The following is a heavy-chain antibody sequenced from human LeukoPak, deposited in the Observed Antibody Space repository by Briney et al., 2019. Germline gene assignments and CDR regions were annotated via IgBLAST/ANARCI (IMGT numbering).Heavy chain of an antibody. CDR2: ISAYNGNT. Sequence: GASVKVSCKASGYTFTSYGISWVRQAPGQGLEWMGWISAYNGNTNYAQKLRGRVTMTTDTSTSTAYMELRSLRSDDTAVYYCARDLGTNYDSSGSYSRFDPWGQGTLVTVSA. CDR3: ARDLGTNYDSSGSYSRFDP. V-gene: IGHV1-18*01. J-gene: IGHJ5*02. CDR1: GYTFTSYG. D-gene: IGHD3-22*01.